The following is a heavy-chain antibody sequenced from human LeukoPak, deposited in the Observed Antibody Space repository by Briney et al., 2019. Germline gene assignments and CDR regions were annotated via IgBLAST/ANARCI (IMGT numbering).Heavy chain of an antibody. J-gene: IGHJ2*01. V-gene: IGHV3-7*01. D-gene: IGHD6-13*01. CDR2: IKQDGSEK. CDR3: ARDPYSSSLGYRYFDL. Sequence: GGSLRLSCAASGFTFSSYWMSWVRQAPGKGLEWVANIKQDGSEKYYVDSVKGRFTISRDNAKNSLYLQMNSLRAEDTAVYYCARDPYSSSLGYRYFDLWGRGTLVTVSS. CDR1: GFTFSSYW.